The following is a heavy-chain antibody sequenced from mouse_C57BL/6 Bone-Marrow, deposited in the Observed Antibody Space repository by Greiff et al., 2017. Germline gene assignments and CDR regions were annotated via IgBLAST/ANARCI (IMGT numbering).Heavy chain of an antibody. CDR3: ASLLWLRRGAWFAY. D-gene: IGHD2-9*01. Sequence: VQLQQPGAELVKPGASVKLSCKASGYTFTSYWMHWVKQRPGRGLEWIGRIDPNSGGTKYNEKFKSKATLTVDKPSSTAYMQLSSLTSEDSAVYYCASLLWLRRGAWFAYWGQGTLVTVSA. J-gene: IGHJ3*01. CDR2: IDPNSGGT. CDR1: GYTFTSYW. V-gene: IGHV1-72*01.